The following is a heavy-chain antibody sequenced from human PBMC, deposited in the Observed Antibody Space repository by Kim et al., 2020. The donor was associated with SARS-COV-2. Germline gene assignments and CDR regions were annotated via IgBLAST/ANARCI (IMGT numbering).Heavy chain of an antibody. CDR3: SRDGRLYKCGKYAFCV. Sequence: GGSLRLSCAASGFTFSSYGMPWVRQAPGKGLEWVADIKYDGNNKYYVDSVKGRFTISRDNSKNSLYLQMNSLRAEDTAVYYCSRDGRLYKCGKYAFCVWG. D-gene: IGHD1-26*01. V-gene: IGHV3-7*01. CDR2: IKYDGNNK. J-gene: IGHJ3*01. CDR1: GFTFSSYG.